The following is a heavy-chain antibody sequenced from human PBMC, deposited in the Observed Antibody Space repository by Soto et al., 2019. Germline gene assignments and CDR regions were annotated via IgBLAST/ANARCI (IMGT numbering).Heavy chain of an antibody. CDR3: ARGGLHRLYYYGMDV. J-gene: IGHJ6*02. Sequence: EVQLVESGGGLVQPGGSLRLSCAASGFTFSSYWMSWVRQAPGKGLEWVANIKQDGSEKYYVDSVKSRFTISRDNAKNSLYLQMNSLRAEDTAVYYCARGGLHRLYYYGMDVWGQGTTVTVSS. CDR1: GFTFSSYW. V-gene: IGHV3-7*03. CDR2: IKQDGSEK. D-gene: IGHD4-4*01.